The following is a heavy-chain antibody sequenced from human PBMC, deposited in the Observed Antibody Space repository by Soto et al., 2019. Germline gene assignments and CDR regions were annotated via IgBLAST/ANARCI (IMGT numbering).Heavy chain of an antibody. J-gene: IGHJ6*02. CDR1: GYSFTIYW. V-gene: IGHV5-10-1*01. CDR2: IDPSDSYT. CDR3: ARGTDSSGWYRYYYYGMDV. Sequence: PGESLKISCKGSGYSFTIYWISWVLQRPWKGLEWMGRIDPSDSYTNYSPSFQGHVTISADKSISTAYLQWSSLKASDTAMYYCARGTDSSGWYRYYYYGMDVWGQGTTVTAP. D-gene: IGHD6-19*01.